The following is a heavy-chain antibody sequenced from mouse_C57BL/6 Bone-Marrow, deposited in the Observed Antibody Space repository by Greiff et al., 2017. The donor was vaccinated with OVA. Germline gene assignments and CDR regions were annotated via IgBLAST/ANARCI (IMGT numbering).Heavy chain of an antibody. D-gene: IGHD4-1*01. Sequence: VQLQQSGAELVKPGASVKLSCKASGYTFTSYWMHWVKQRPGRGLEWIGRIDPNSGGTKYNEKFKSKATLTVDKPSSTAYMQLSSLTSEDSAVYYCARSPLGRDYYAMDDWGQGTSVTVSS. J-gene: IGHJ4*01. CDR2: IDPNSGGT. CDR3: ARSPLGRDYYAMDD. CDR1: GYTFTSYW. V-gene: IGHV1-72*01.